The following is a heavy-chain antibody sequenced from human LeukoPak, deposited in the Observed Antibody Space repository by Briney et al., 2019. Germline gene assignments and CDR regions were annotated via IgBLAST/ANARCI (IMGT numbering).Heavy chain of an antibody. Sequence: GGSLRLSCATSGFTFSDHYMEWVRQAPGKGLEWVGRTRNKANSYTTEYAASVKGRFTVSRDDSKNSLYLQMNSLKTEDTAVYYCTRVLGGSYHGGFDYWGQGTLVTVSS. CDR1: GFTFSDHY. CDR3: TRVLGGSYHGGFDY. J-gene: IGHJ4*02. V-gene: IGHV3-72*01. CDR2: TRNKANSYTT. D-gene: IGHD1-26*01.